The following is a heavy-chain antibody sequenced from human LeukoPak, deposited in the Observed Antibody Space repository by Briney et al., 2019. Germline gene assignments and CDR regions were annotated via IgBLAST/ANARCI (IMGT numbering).Heavy chain of an antibody. J-gene: IGHJ4*02. CDR2: SYHTGVT. Sequence: SETLSLPCTVSGASISAYYWSWLRQPPGKGLEWLGYSYHTGVTDYNPSLNSRVTMSVDASKRQFSLNLRSRTAADTAVYYCSSTFGYGELIFWGQGTLVTVSS. V-gene: IGHV4-59*01. CDR3: SSTFGYGELIF. D-gene: IGHD3-22*01. CDR1: GASISAYY.